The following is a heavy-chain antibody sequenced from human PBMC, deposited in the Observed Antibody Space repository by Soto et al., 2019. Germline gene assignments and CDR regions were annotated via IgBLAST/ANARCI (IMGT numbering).Heavy chain of an antibody. Sequence: ASVKVSCKASGYTFTRYGISWVGQAPGQRLEWMGWISAYNGNTNYAQKLQGRVTMTTDTSTSTAYMELRSLRSDDTAVYYCARDKVPGIATTGPSWFDPWGQGTLVTVSS. CDR1: GYTFTRYG. V-gene: IGHV1-18*01. CDR3: ARDKVPGIATTGPSWFDP. CDR2: ISAYNGNT. J-gene: IGHJ5*02. D-gene: IGHD6-13*01.